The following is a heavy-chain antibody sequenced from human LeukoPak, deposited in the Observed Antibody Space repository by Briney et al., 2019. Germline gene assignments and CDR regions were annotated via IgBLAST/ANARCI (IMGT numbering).Heavy chain of an antibody. D-gene: IGHD3-22*01. J-gene: IGHJ1*01. CDR3: ARHTTYYYDSSGYYRYFQH. CDR2: IYYSGST. Sequence: SETLSLTCTVSGGSISSSSYYWGWLRQPPGKGLEWIGSIYYSGSTYYNPSLKSRVTISVDTSKNQFSLKLSSVTAADTAVYYCARHTTYYYDSSGYYRYFQHWGQGTLVTVSS. CDR1: GGSISSSSYY. V-gene: IGHV4-39*07.